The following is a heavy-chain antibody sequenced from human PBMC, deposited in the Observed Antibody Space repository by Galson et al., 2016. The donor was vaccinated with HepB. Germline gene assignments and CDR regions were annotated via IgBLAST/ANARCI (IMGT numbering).Heavy chain of an antibody. CDR3: AQSSYDYVWGSYRFDS. J-gene: IGHJ4*02. CDR1: GFTFSDYA. V-gene: IGHV3-23*01. CDR2: ISGNGGRT. Sequence: SLRLSCAASGFTFSDYAMSWVRQAPGKGLEWVSVISGNGGRTYYADSVEGRFTISRDNSKNTLYLQMNSLRAEDTAIYYCAQSSYDYVWGSYRFDSWGQGTLVTVSS. D-gene: IGHD3-16*02.